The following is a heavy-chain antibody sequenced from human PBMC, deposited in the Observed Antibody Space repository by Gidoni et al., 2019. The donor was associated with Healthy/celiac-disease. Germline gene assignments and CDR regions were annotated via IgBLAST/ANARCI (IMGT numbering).Heavy chain of an antibody. V-gene: IGHV3-48*03. CDR2: ISSSGSTI. CDR3: ARGVAVAYWAY. Sequence: EVQLVESGGGLVQPGGSLRLSCAASGFTFSSYAMNWVRQAPGKGLEWVSYISSSGSTIYYADSVKGRFTISRDNAKNSLYLQMNSLRAEDTAVYYCARGVAVAYWAYWGQGTLVTVSS. J-gene: IGHJ4*02. CDR1: GFTFSSYA. D-gene: IGHD6-19*01.